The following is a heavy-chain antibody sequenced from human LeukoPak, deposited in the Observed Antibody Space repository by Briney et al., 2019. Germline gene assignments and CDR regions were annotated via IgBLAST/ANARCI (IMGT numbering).Heavy chain of an antibody. J-gene: IGHJ4*02. CDR3: AKEWVPYYYDSSGYYTLGRYFDY. Sequence: GGSLRLSCAASGFTFSSYSMNWVRQAPGKGLEWVSSISSSSYIYYADSVKGRFTISRDNSKNTLYLQMNSLRAEDTAVYYCAKEWVPYYYDSSGYYTLGRYFDYWGQGTLVTVSS. V-gene: IGHV3-21*04. CDR2: ISSSSYI. D-gene: IGHD3-22*01. CDR1: GFTFSSYS.